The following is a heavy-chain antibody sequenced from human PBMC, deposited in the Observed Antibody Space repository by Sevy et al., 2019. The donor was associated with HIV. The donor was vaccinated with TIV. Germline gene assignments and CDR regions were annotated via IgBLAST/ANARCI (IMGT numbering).Heavy chain of an antibody. J-gene: IGHJ4*02. CDR2: FAFGCGRI. Sequence: GGSLRLSCAASGFTFAKYSMSWLRQAPGKGLEWVSTFAFGCGRINYADSVKGRFTISRDDSKNTLYLQMNSLRAEDTATYFCAREGCTQPHDYWGQGTLVTVSS. CDR1: GFTFAKYS. CDR3: AREGCTQPHDY. V-gene: IGHV3-23*01.